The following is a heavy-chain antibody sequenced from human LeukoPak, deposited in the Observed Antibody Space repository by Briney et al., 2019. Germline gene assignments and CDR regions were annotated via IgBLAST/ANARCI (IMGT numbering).Heavy chain of an antibody. CDR3: ARSERGCSGGSCYSSMDY. Sequence: GGSLRLSCAASGFTFSSYAMSWVRQAPGKGLEWVSVISGSGGSTYYADSVKGRFTISRDNSKNTLYLQMNSLRAEDTAVYYCARSERGCSGGSCYSSMDYWGQGTLVTVSP. J-gene: IGHJ4*02. CDR2: ISGSGGST. V-gene: IGHV3-23*01. D-gene: IGHD2-15*01. CDR1: GFTFSSYA.